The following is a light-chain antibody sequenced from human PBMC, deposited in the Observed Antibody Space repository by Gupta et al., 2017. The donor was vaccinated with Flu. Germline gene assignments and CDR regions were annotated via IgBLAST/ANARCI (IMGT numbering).Light chain of an antibody. V-gene: IGKV1-27*01. Sequence: PSSPSASVGDRVTVTCRASHEIGSYLAWYQQKAGKGPKLLLYAASSVQSGVLSSFSGSGSARAFTLTIISRQPDDDATYYCQMETSSPPAFGTGTKVEIK. CDR1: HEIGSY. J-gene: IGKJ4*01. CDR2: AAS. CDR3: QMETSSPPA.